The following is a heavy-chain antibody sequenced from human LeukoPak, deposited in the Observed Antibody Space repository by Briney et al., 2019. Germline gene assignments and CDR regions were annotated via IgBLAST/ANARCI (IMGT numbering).Heavy chain of an antibody. CDR1: GGTFSSYA. D-gene: IGHD6-19*01. CDR2: IIPIFGTA. J-gene: IGHJ4*02. CDR3: ARDVNRYRSGRFDY. Sequence: ASVKVSCKASGGTFSSYAISWVRQAPGQGLEWMGGIIPIFGTANYAQKFQGRVTITADESTSTAYMELSSLRSEDTAVYYCARDVNRYRSGRFDYWGQGTLVTVSS. V-gene: IGHV1-69*01.